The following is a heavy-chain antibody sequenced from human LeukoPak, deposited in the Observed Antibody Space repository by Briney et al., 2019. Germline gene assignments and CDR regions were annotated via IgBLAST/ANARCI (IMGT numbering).Heavy chain of an antibody. CDR3: TRQSIDYGPDY. Sequence: GESLKISCDASGYIFTNYWIGWVRQMLGKGLEWMGIIWPDDSETRYSPSFQGQVTMSVDKSTNTAYLQWSTLKASDSGIYYCTRQSIDYGPDYWGQGTLVTVSS. CDR1: GYIFTNYW. D-gene: IGHD4/OR15-4a*01. V-gene: IGHV5-51*01. CDR2: IWPDDSET. J-gene: IGHJ4*02.